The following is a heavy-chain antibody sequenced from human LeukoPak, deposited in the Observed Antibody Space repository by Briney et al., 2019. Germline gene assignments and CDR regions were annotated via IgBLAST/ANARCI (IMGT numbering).Heavy chain of an antibody. V-gene: IGHV4-34*01. Sequence: SVTLSLTCAVYGGSFSGYYWSWIRQPPGKGLEWIGEINHSGSTNYNPSLKSRVTISVDTSKNQFSLKLSSVTAADTAVYYCARYEVDGGADAFDIWGQGTMVTVSS. J-gene: IGHJ3*02. CDR1: GGSFSGYY. CDR3: ARYEVDGGADAFDI. CDR2: INHSGST. D-gene: IGHD5-24*01.